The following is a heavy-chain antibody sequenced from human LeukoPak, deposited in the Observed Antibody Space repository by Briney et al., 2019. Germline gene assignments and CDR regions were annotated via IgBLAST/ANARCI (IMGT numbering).Heavy chain of an antibody. CDR1: GFTFSSYA. CDR2: ISGSGGST. J-gene: IGHJ4*02. D-gene: IGHD4-17*01. Sequence: GGSLRHSCAASGFTFSSYAMSWVRQAPGKGLEWVSAISGSGGSTYYADSVKGRFTISRDNSKNTLYLQMNSLRAEDTAVYYCASLLGDYVEGGFDYWGQGTLVTVSS. CDR3: ASLLGDYVEGGFDY. V-gene: IGHV3-23*01.